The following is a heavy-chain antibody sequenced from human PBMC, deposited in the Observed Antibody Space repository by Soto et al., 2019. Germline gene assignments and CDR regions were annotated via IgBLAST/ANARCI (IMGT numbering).Heavy chain of an antibody. V-gene: IGHV1-18*01. D-gene: IGHD2-8*01. CDR2: ISAYNGNT. J-gene: IGHJ6*03. Sequence: ASVKVSCKASGYTFTSYGISWVRQAPGQGLEWMGWISAYNGNTNYAQKLQGRVTMTTDTSTSTAYMELRSLRSDETAVYYCARSLGGRMVAKKSIRGYYYMDVWGKGTTVTVSS. CDR3: ARSLGGRMVAKKSIRGYYYMDV. CDR1: GYTFTSYG.